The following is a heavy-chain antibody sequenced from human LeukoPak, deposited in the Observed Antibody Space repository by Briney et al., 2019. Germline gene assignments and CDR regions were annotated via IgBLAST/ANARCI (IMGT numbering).Heavy chain of an antibody. J-gene: IGHJ6*02. CDR3: ATGGQLVSPYYYYGMDV. V-gene: IGHV3-33*01. Sequence: PGKSLRLSCAASGFTFSHYGMHWVRQAPGKGLEWVAVIWYDASNTYYADSVKGRFTISRDNSKNTLYLQMNSLRAEDTAVYYCATGGQLVSPYYYYGMDVWGQGTTVTVSS. D-gene: IGHD6-6*01. CDR1: GFTFSHYG. CDR2: IWYDASNT.